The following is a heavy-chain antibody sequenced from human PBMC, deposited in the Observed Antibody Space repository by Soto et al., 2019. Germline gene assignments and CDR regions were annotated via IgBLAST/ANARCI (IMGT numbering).Heavy chain of an antibody. CDR2: INHSGST. CDR1: GGSFRGYY. Sequence: QVQLQQWGAGLLKPSETLSLTCAGYGGSFRGYYWSWIRQPPGKGLEWIGEINHSGSTNYNPSLKRRVTISVDTSKNQFSLKLSSVTAADTAVYYCASRASRYCSSTSCPNNWVQGTLVTVTS. V-gene: IGHV4-34*01. CDR3: ASRASRYCSSTSCPNN. D-gene: IGHD2-2*01. J-gene: IGHJ4*02.